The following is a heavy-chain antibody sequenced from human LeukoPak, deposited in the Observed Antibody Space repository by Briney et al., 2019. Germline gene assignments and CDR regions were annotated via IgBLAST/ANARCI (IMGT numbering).Heavy chain of an antibody. V-gene: IGHV3-23*01. Sequence: SGGSLRLSCAASGFTFSNFAMSWVRQAPGKGLEWVSAINRDSTSTYYADSVRGRFTISRDNSKNTLYLQMNSLRAEDTAVYYCAKDRATVVTLGFDYWGQGTLVTVSS. CDR2: INRDSTST. CDR1: GFTFSNFA. CDR3: AKDRATVVTLGFDY. J-gene: IGHJ4*02. D-gene: IGHD4-23*01.